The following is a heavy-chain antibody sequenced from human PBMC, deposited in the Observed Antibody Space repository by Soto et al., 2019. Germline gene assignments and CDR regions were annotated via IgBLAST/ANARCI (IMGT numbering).Heavy chain of an antibody. CDR3: AKTGTDGSWFDP. CDR1: GFSLSTSGMR. J-gene: IGHJ5*02. CDR2: IDWDDDK. Sequence: SGPPGEPTQTLTLTCTFSGFSLSTSGMRVSWIRQPPGKALQWLARIDWDDDKFYTTSLRTRLTISKDTSKNQVVLTMTNMDPVDTATYYCAKTGTDGSWFDPWGQGTLVTVSS. V-gene: IGHV2-70*04. D-gene: IGHD1-1*01.